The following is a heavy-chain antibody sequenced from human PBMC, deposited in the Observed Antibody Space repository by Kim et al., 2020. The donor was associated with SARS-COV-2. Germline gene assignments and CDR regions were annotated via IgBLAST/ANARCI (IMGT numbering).Heavy chain of an antibody. Sequence: SETLSLTCAVSGGSISSSNWWSWVRQPPGKGLEWIGEIYHSGSTNYNPSLKSRVTISVDKSKNQFSLKLSSVTAADTAVYYCAREGYSSSWLLGGGSYYGMDVWGQGTTVTVSS. CDR2: IYHSGST. J-gene: IGHJ6*02. CDR1: GGSISSSNW. V-gene: IGHV4-4*02. D-gene: IGHD6-13*01. CDR3: AREGYSSSWLLGGGSYYGMDV.